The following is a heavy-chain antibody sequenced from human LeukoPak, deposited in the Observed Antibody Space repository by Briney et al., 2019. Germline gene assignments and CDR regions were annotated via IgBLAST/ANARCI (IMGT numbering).Heavy chain of an antibody. CDR2: TYYRYTWYN. CDR1: RDSDSSNNAA. D-gene: IGHD2-2*01. V-gene: IGHV6-1*01. CDR3: ARRLTQYDCFDP. Sequence: SQTLTLPCILSRDSDSSNNAAWTWIRQSPSRGLDWLGRTYYRYTWYNDYAVSVRGRITVNPDTSKNQFSLDLNSVTPEDTAVYYCARRLTQYDCFDPWGQGILVTVSS. J-gene: IGHJ5*02.